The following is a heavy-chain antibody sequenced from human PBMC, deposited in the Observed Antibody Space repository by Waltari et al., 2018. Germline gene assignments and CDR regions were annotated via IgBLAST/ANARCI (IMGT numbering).Heavy chain of an antibody. Sequence: CAASGFTFSSYAMSWVRQAPGKGLEWVSAISGSGGSTYYADSVKGRFTISRDNSKNTLYLQMNSLRAEDTAVYYCAKDPGEYYDFWSGYYYFDYWGQGTLVTVSS. CDR1: GFTFSSYA. D-gene: IGHD3-3*01. CDR2: ISGSGGST. CDR3: AKDPGEYYDFWSGYYYFDY. J-gene: IGHJ4*02. V-gene: IGHV3-23*01.